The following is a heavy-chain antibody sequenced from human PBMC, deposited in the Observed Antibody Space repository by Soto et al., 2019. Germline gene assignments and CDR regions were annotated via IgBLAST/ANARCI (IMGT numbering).Heavy chain of an antibody. Sequence: QVQLQQWGAGLLKPSETLSLTCAVYGGSFSGYYWSWIRQPPGQGLEWIGEINHSGSTNYNPSPKRRVTLSVDTSENQFSLELSSVTAAGTAVYYGARKRWSPRTLWFDPWGQGTLVTVSS. J-gene: IGHJ5*02. D-gene: IGHD2-15*01. V-gene: IGHV4-34*01. CDR2: INHSGST. CDR3: ARKRWSPRTLWFDP. CDR1: GGSFSGYY.